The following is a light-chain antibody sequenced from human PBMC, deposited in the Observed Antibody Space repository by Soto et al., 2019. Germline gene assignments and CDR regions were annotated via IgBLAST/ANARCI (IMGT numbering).Light chain of an antibody. CDR1: QSVSSY. J-gene: IGKJ5*01. Sequence: EIVLTQSPATLSLSPGERATLSCRASQSVSSYLAWYQQKPGQAPRLLIYDASNRATGIPARFSGSGSGTDFPITISSVEPEDFAVYYWQQRSNWPPITFGQGTRLEIK. CDR2: DAS. CDR3: QQRSNWPPIT. V-gene: IGKV3-11*01.